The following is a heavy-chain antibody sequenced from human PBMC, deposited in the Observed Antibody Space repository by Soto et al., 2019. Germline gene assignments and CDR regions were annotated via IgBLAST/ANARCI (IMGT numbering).Heavy chain of an antibody. D-gene: IGHD1-26*01. J-gene: IGHJ4*02. CDR1: GASTSNYY. CDR2: IHNSGST. Sequence: QVQLQESGPGLVKPSETLSLTCTVSGASTSNYYWSWIRQPPGKGLEYIGYIHNSGSTNSNPSLKSLVTISVDTSRNQSSLKLSSVTAADTAVYYCARLLLPTDTVDYWGQGTLVTVSS. V-gene: IGHV4-59*08. CDR3: ARLLLPTDTVDY.